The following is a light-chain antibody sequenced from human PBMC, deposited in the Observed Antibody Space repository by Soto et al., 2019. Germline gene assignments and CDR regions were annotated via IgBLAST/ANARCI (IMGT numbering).Light chain of an antibody. J-gene: IGKJ2*01. CDR1: QSISTY. Sequence: DIQMTQSPSSLSASVGDRVTITCRASQSISTYLNWYQQKPGKAPKLLIYAASSLQCVVPSRFSGSGSGTDFTLTISSLPPEYFATYYCQQSYSTLRTFGQGTKLEIK. CDR2: AAS. CDR3: QQSYSTLRT. V-gene: IGKV1-39*01.